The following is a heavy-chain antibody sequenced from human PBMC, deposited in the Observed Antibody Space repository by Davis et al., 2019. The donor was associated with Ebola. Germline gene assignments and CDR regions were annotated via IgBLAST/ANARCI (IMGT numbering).Heavy chain of an antibody. J-gene: IGHJ4*02. CDR2: ISSSSSYI. V-gene: IGHV3-21*01. CDR1: GFTFSSYS. CDR3: ARDLAITY. Sequence: GESLKISCAASGFTFSSYSMNWVRQAPGKGLEWVSSISSSSSYIYYADSVKGRFTISRDNAKNSLYLQMNSLRAEDTAVYFCARDLAITYWGQGTLVTVSS.